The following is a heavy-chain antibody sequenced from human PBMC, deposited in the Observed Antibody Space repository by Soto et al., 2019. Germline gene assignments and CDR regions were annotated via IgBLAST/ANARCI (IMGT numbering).Heavy chain of an antibody. CDR2: INHSGST. CDR3: ARGKPKYCSSTSCPGKKYYYYYYMDV. Sequence: SETLSLTCAVYGGSFSGYYWSWIRQPPGKGLEWIGEINHSGSTNYNPSLKSRVTISVDTSKNQFSLKLSSVTAADTAVYYCARGKPKYCSSTSCPGKKYYYYYYMDVWGKGTTVTVSS. D-gene: IGHD2-2*01. J-gene: IGHJ6*03. CDR1: GGSFSGYY. V-gene: IGHV4-34*01.